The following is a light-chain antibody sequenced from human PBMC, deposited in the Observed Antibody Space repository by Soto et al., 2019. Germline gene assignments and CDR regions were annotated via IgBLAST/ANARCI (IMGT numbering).Light chain of an antibody. CDR3: TSWTTSTTMI. CDR2: DVN. CDR1: SSDIGAYNF. Sequence: QSVLTQPASVSRSPGQSITISCTGTSSDIGAYNFVSWYQQHPGKAPKLMLYDVNIRPSGVSNRFSGSKSGNTASLTISGLHAEDEADYYCTSWTTSTTMIFGGGTKVTVL. V-gene: IGLV2-14*03. J-gene: IGLJ2*01.